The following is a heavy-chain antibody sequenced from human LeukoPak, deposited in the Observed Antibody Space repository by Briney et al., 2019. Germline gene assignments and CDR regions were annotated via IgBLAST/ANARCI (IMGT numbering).Heavy chain of an antibody. CDR1: GYTFTSYD. D-gene: IGHD5-18*01. CDR3: ARNVRDTGTFDY. J-gene: IGHJ4*02. V-gene: IGHV1-8*01. Sequence: ASVKVSCKASGYTFTSYDINWVRQATGQGLEWMGWMNPNSGDTGYAQRFQGRVTMTRSTSISTAYMELSSLRSEDTAVYYCARNVRDTGTFDYWGQGTLVTDSS. CDR2: MNPNSGDT.